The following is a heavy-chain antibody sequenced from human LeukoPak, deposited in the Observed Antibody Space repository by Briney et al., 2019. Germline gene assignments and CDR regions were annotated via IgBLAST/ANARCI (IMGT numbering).Heavy chain of an antibody. V-gene: IGHV3-48*01. J-gene: IGHJ4*02. CDR1: GFTFSSYS. CDR2: ISSSSSSTI. D-gene: IGHD3-3*01. CDR3: ARGATYYDFWSGLKVSDY. Sequence: AGGSLRLSCAASGFTFSSYSMNWVRQAPGKGLEWVSYISSSSSSTIYYADSVKGRFTISRDNSKNTLYLQMNSLRAEDTAVYYCARGATYYDFWSGLKVSDYWGQGTLVTVSS.